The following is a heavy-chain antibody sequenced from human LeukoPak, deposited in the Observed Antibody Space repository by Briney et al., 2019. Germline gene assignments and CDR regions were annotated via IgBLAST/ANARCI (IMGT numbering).Heavy chain of an antibody. D-gene: IGHD3-3*01. CDR1: GGSISSYY. J-gene: IGHJ3*02. CDR3: ARSHADYYDFWSGYYLYAFDI. V-gene: IGHV4-59*08. Sequence: PSETLSLTCTVSGGSISSYYWSWIRQPPGKGLEWIGYIHYSGSTNYNPSLKSRVTISVDTSKNQFSLKLSSATAADTAVYYCARSHADYYDFWSGYYLYAFDIWGQGTMVTVSS. CDR2: IHYSGST.